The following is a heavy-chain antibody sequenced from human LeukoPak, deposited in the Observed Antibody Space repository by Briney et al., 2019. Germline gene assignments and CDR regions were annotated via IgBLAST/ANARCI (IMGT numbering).Heavy chain of an antibody. CDR3: ARHTPHDYGDPRDFDY. CDR2: IYYSGST. Sequence: SETLSLTCIVSGGSISSSSYYWGWIRQPPGKGLEWIGSIYYSGSTYYNPSLKSRVTISVDTSKNQFSLKLSSVTAADTAVYYCARHTPHDYGDPRDFDYWGQGTLVTVSS. V-gene: IGHV4-39*01. CDR1: GGSISSSSYY. D-gene: IGHD4-17*01. J-gene: IGHJ4*02.